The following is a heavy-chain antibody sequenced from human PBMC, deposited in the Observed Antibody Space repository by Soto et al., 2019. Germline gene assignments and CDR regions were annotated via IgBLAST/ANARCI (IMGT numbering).Heavy chain of an antibody. CDR2: IYPGDSDT. J-gene: IGHJ6*02. CDR3: ARGSDSYGWDYYYYGMDV. V-gene: IGHV5-51*01. Sequence: PGESMKIYCKGSGYSITSYWIGWVRQMPGKGLGWMGIIYPGDSDTRYSPSFEGQVTISADKSSSTAYPQWSRLKASDTAMYYWARGSDSYGWDYYYYGMDVWGQGTTVTVSS. D-gene: IGHD5-18*01. CDR1: GYSITSYW.